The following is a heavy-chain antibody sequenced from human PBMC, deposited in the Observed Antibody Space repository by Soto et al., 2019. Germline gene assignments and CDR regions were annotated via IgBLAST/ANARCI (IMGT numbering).Heavy chain of an antibody. D-gene: IGHD3-9*01. V-gene: IGHV4-61*01. CDR3: ATYDILAAYYH. CDR1: GGSVSSGSYY. J-gene: IGHJ5*02. CDR2: IYYSGST. Sequence: SETLSLTCTVSGGSVSSGSYYWNWIRQPPGKGLEWIGYIYYSGSTNYNPSLKSRVTISVDTSKNQFSLKLSSVTAADTAVYYCATYDILAAYYHWGQGALVTVSS.